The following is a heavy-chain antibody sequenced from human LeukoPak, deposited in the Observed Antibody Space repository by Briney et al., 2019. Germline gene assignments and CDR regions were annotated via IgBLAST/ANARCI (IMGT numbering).Heavy chain of an antibody. J-gene: IGHJ5*02. Sequence: SQTLSLTCTVSGGSISSGGYYCSWIRQHPGKGLEWIGYIYYSGSTYYNPSLKSRVTISVDTSKNQFSLKLSSVTAADTAVYYCARDAGEGQLPRRNWFDPWGQGTLVTVSS. CDR3: ARDAGEGQLPRRNWFDP. V-gene: IGHV4-31*03. CDR1: GGSISSGGYY. CDR2: IYYSGST. D-gene: IGHD2-2*01.